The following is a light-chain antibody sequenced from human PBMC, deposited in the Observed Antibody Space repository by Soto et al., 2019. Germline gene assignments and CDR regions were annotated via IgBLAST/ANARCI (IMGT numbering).Light chain of an antibody. Sequence: QPVLTQSPSASASLGASVKLTCTLSSGHSTYAIAWHQQQPEKGPRYLMKLDIDGSHMKGDGIPDRFSGSSSGAERYLTISNLQSDDEADYYCQTWGTGIRVFGGRTKLTVL. J-gene: IGLJ3*02. CDR1: SGHSTYA. V-gene: IGLV4-69*01. CDR2: LDIDGSH. CDR3: QTWGTGIRV.